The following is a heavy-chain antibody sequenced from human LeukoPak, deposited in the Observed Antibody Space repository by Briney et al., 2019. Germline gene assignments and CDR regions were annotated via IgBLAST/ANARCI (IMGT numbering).Heavy chain of an antibody. V-gene: IGHV3-48*03. CDR1: GFIFSSYE. J-gene: IGHJ4*02. Sequence: PGGSLRLSCAASGFIFSSYEMNWVRQAPGKGLEWVSYISSSGSTIYYADSVKGRFTISRDNAKYSLYLQMNSLRAEDTAVYYCASGGMVNRYYDSSGSDYWGQGTLVTVSS. CDR3: ASGGMVNRYYDSSGSDY. D-gene: IGHD3-22*01. CDR2: ISSSGSTI.